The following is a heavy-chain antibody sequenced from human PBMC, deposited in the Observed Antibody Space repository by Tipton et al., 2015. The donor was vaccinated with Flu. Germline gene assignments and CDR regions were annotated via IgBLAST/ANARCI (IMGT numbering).Heavy chain of an antibody. Sequence: TLSLTCAVYGVSFSGYYWSWIRQPPGKGLEWIGEINHSGSTNYNPSLKSRVTISVDTSKNQFSLKLSSVTAADTAVYYCARVYYYDSSGYDYWGQGTLVTFSS. CDR3: ARVYYYDSSGYDY. J-gene: IGHJ4*02. CDR1: GVSFSGYY. D-gene: IGHD3-22*01. V-gene: IGHV4-34*01. CDR2: INHSGST.